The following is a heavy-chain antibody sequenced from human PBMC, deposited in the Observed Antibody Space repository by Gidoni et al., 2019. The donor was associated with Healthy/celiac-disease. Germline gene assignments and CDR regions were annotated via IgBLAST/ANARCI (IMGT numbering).Heavy chain of an antibody. CDR3: AKGDYGDYYFDY. V-gene: IGHV3-9*01. CDR1: GFTFDDYA. D-gene: IGHD4-17*01. J-gene: IGHJ4*02. Sequence: EVQLVESGGGLVQPGRSLRLCCAASGFTFDDYAMHWVRQAPGKGLEWVSGISWNSGCIGYADSVKGLFTSSRDNAKNSLYLQMNSLRAEDTALYYCAKGDYGDYYFDYWGQGTLVTVSS. CDR2: ISWNSGCI.